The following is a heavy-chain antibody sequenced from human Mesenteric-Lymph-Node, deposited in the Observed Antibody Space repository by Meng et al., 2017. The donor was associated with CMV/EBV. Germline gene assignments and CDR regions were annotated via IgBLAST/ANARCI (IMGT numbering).Heavy chain of an antibody. CDR3: ARASLYNWFDP. Sequence: SGKASGHTFTGYDMRWGRQATGQGLEWMGISNPSGGSTSYAQKFQGRVTMTRDTSTSTVYMELSSLRSEDTAVYYCARASLYNWFDPWGQGTLVTVSS. J-gene: IGHJ5*02. CDR1: GHTFTGYD. V-gene: IGHV1-46*01. CDR2: SNPSGGST.